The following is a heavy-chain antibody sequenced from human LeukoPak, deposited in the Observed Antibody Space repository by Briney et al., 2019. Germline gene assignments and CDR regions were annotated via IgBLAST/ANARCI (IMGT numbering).Heavy chain of an antibody. CDR1: GFTFSSYG. Sequence: GGSLRLSCAASGFTFSSYGMHWVRQAPGKGLEWVAVIWYGGSNKYYADSVKGRFTISRDNSKNTLYLQMNSLRAEDTAVYYCARGFGDLFVFDYWGQGTLVTVSS. CDR3: ARGFGDLFVFDY. D-gene: IGHD3-10*01. V-gene: IGHV3-33*08. J-gene: IGHJ4*02. CDR2: IWYGGSNK.